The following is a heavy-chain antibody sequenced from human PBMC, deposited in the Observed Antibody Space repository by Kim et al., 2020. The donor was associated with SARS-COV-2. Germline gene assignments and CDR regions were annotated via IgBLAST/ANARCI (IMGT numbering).Heavy chain of an antibody. D-gene: IGHD4-17*01. V-gene: IGHV4-59*01. CDR1: GGSISSYY. CDR2: IYYSGST. Sequence: SETLSLTCTVSGGSISSYYWSWIRQPPGKGLEWIGYIYYSGSTNYNPSLKSRVTISVDTSKNQFSLKLSSVTAADTAVYYCARDNTLDGGFDYWGQGTLVTVSS. CDR3: ARDNTLDGGFDY. J-gene: IGHJ4*02.